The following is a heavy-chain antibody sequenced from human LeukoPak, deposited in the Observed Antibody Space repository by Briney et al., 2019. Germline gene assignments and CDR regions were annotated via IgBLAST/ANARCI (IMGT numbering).Heavy chain of an antibody. Sequence: SETLSLTCTVSGGSIGSNSGSWIRQPPGKGLEWIGYIYYSGSTNYNPSLKSRVTMSVDTSTNQFSLKLSSVTAADTAVYYCATAIAKSGYYYFDYWGQGTLVTVSS. CDR2: IYYSGST. CDR3: ATAIAKSGYYYFDY. V-gene: IGHV4-59*01. J-gene: IGHJ4*02. D-gene: IGHD5-12*01. CDR1: GGSIGSNS.